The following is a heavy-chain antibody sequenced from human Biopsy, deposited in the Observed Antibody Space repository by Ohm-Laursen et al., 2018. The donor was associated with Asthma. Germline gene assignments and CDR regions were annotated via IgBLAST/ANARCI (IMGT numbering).Heavy chain of an antibody. J-gene: IGHJ4*02. CDR3: ARRGGVRRYFDY. CDR2: IYYIGCT. D-gene: IGHD3-16*01. Sequence: TLSLTCPVSGGSISSGAYYWSWVRQPPGKGLEWIGYIYYIGCTYYNPSLKSRVAISLDTSKNQFSLKLSSVTAADTAVYFCARRGGVRRYFDYWGQGTLVTVSS. V-gene: IGHV4-30-4*01. CDR1: GGSISSGAYY.